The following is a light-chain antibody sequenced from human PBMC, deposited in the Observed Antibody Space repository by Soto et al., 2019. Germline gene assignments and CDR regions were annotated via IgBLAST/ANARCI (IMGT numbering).Light chain of an antibody. CDR3: QQYYRYPWT. J-gene: IGKJ1*01. V-gene: IGKV1-5*01. CDR2: DVS. CDR1: QIVSNV. Sequence: DIQMTQSPTTLSASVGDRVTITCRASQIVSNVLAWFQQKPGKGPELLIYDVSNLQSGVPSRFSGSGSGTEFTLTISSLQPDDFAFYYCQQYYRYPWTFGQGTQVEIK.